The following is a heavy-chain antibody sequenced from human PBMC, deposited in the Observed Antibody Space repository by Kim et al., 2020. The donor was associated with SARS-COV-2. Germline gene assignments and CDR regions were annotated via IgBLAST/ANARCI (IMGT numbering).Heavy chain of an antibody. Sequence: SAKVSCKASGGTFSSYAISWVRQAPGQGLEWMGGIIPIFGTANYAQKFQGRVTITADESTSTAYMELSSLRSEDTAVYYCARDGGAGSSTYYYGMDVWGQGTTVTVSS. CDR2: IIPIFGTA. J-gene: IGHJ6*02. CDR3: ARDGGAGSSTYYYGMDV. CDR1: GGTFSSYA. D-gene: IGHD2-21*01. V-gene: IGHV1-69*13.